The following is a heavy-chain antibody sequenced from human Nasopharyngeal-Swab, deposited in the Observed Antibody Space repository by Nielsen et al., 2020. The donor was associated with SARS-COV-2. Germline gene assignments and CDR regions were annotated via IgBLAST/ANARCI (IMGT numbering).Heavy chain of an antibody. Sequence: GESLKISCEASGFTFSSYPMQWVRRAPGKGPEWVSVISYGGGDEHYADSVKGRFTISRDNSKNTVNLQMNSLRVEDTAIYYCAKDRDSGDDSDDYYHYYGMDVWGQGTTVTVFS. J-gene: IGHJ6*02. CDR1: GFTFSSYP. CDR2: ISYGGGDE. CDR3: AKDRDSGDDSDDYYHYYGMDV. D-gene: IGHD5-12*01. V-gene: IGHV3-30*04.